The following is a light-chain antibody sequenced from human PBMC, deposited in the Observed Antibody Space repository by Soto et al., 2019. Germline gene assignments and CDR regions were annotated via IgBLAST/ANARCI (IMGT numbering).Light chain of an antibody. CDR2: AAS. CDR3: QQANSFPLT. J-gene: IGKJ3*01. Sequence: DLQMTQSPSSVSASVGDRVTFTCRPSQSISSWLAWYQQKPGKAPKLLIYAASNLQSGVPSRFSGSGSGTDFTLTISSLHPEDFATYYCQQANSFPLTFGPGTRVDIK. CDR1: QSISSW. V-gene: IGKV1-12*01.